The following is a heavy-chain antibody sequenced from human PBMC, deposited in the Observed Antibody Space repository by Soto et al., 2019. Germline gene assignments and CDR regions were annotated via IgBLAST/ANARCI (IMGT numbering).Heavy chain of an antibody. D-gene: IGHD1-7*01. V-gene: IGHV3-15*07. Sequence: PGGSLRLSCAASGFTFSNAWMNWVRQAPGKGLEWVGRIKSKTDGGTTDYAAPVKGRFTISRDDSKNTLYLQMNSLKTEDTAVYYCTTDASGLELIIGYYYGMDVWGQGTTVTVSS. CDR2: IKSKTDGGTT. CDR1: GFTFSNAW. J-gene: IGHJ6*02. CDR3: TTDASGLELIIGYYYGMDV.